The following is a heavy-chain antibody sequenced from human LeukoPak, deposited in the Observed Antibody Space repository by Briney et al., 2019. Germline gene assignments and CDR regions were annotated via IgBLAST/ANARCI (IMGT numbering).Heavy chain of an antibody. Sequence: ASVPVSRKASGYTFTSNYIHWVRQAPGQGLEWMGIINPSGGSAYYAQKFQGRVTMTRDTSTSTVYMEVSSLRSEDTAVYYCARGGVEVRTWGNWFDPWGQGALWSP. V-gene: IGHV1-46*01. D-gene: IGHD7-27*01. J-gene: IGHJ5*02. CDR2: INPSGGSA. CDR3: ARGGVEVRTWGNWFDP. CDR1: GYTFTSNY.